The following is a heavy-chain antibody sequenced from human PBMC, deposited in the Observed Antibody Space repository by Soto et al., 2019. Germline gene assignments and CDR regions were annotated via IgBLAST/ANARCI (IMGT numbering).Heavy chain of an antibody. Sequence: PGGSLRLSCAASGFTFSSYGMHWVRQAPGKGLEWVAVIWYDGSNKYYADSVKGRFTISRYNSKNTLYLQMNSLRAEDTAVYYCARDRNYDFAAFDIWGQGTMVTVSS. CDR2: IWYDGSNK. J-gene: IGHJ3*02. CDR3: ARDRNYDFAAFDI. D-gene: IGHD3-3*01. CDR1: GFTFSSYG. V-gene: IGHV3-33*01.